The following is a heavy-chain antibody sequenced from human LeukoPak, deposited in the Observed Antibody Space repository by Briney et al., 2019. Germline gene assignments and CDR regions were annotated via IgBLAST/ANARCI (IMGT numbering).Heavy chain of an antibody. D-gene: IGHD3-10*01. CDR1: GFTFSSYA. J-gene: IGHJ6*04. CDR3: AKGGARPKITMVRGAKDYYYGMDV. Sequence: GGSLRLSCAASGFTFSSYAMSWVGQAPGKGLEGVSAISGSGGSTYYADSVKGRFTISRDNSKNTLYLQMNSLRAEDTAVYYCAKGGARPKITMVRGAKDYYYGMDVWGKGTTVTVSS. V-gene: IGHV3-23*01. CDR2: ISGSGGST.